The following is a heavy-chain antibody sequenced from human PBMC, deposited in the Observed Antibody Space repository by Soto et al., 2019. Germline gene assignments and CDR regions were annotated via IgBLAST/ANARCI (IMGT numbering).Heavy chain of an antibody. V-gene: IGHV3-23*01. CDR1: GFTFSSYA. CDR3: AKGNWDIVVVVAATTYFDY. J-gene: IGHJ4*02. Sequence: EVQLLESGGGLVQPGGSLRLSCAASGFTFSSYAMSWVRQAPGKGLEWVSAISGSGGSTYYADSVKGRFTISRDNSKNTLYLQMNSLRAEDTAVYYCAKGNWDIVVVVAATTYFDYWGQGTLVTVSS. D-gene: IGHD2-15*01. CDR2: ISGSGGST.